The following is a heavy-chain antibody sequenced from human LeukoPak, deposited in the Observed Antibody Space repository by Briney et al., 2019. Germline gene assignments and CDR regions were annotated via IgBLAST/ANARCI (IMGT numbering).Heavy chain of an antibody. CDR2: IYYSGST. V-gene: IGHV4-34*01. J-gene: IGHJ5*02. Sequence: NPSETLSLTCAVYGGSFSGYYWSWIRQSPGKGLEWIGSIYYSGSTYYNPSLKSRVTISVDTSKNQFSLKLSSVTAADTAVYYCARLRIYDFWSGYYSRWFDPWGQGTLVTVSS. CDR1: GGSFSGYY. D-gene: IGHD3-3*01. CDR3: ARLRIYDFWSGYYSRWFDP.